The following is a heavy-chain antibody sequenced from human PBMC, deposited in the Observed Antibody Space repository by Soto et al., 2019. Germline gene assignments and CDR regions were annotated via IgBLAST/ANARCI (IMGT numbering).Heavy chain of an antibody. D-gene: IGHD2-15*01. CDR2: VSDDGSNK. Sequence: QVQLVESGGGVVQPGRSLRLSCAASGFTFSSYGMHWVRQAPGKGLEWVAVVSDDGSNKYYADSVKGRFTISRDNSKNTLYLQMNSLGAEDTAVYYCATEWVYGSGGWSFDYWGQGPLVTVSS. V-gene: IGHV3-30*03. J-gene: IGHJ4*02. CDR3: ATEWVYGSGGWSFDY. CDR1: GFTFSSYG.